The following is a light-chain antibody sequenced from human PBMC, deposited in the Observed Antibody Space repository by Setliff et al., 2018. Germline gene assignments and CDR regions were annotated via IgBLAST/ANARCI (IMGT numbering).Light chain of an antibody. CDR1: SSNIGSNY. CDR2: RNN. V-gene: IGLV1-47*01. CDR3: AAWDDSLSGVV. J-gene: IGLJ2*01. Sequence: QSALTQPPPASGTPGQRVTISCSGSSSNIGSNYVYWYQQLPGTAPKLLIYRNNQRPSGVPDRFSGSKSGTSASLAISGLRSEDEADYYCAAWDDSLSGVVFGGGTKVTVL.